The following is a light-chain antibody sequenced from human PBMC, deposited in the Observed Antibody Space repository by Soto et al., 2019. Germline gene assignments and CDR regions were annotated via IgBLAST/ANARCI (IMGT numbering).Light chain of an antibody. V-gene: IGLV1-40*01. CDR2: GNS. J-gene: IGLJ2*01. CDR1: SSNIGAGYD. CDR3: QSFDSNLSVVV. Sequence: QSVLTQPPSVSGAPGQRVTISCTGSSSNIGAGYDVHWYQQLPRTAPKLLIFGNSNRPSGVPDRFSGSKSGTSASLAITGLQAEDEADYYCQSFDSNLSVVVFGGGTQLTVL.